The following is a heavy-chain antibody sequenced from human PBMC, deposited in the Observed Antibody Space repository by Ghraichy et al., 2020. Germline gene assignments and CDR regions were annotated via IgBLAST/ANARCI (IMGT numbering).Heavy chain of an antibody. CDR1: GVSVRSDH. V-gene: IGHV3-53*01. Sequence: GESLNISCVASGVSVRSDHMSWVRQAAGRGLEWVSIIYSGSTTTYYADSVKGRFTISRDSSKNTLYLQMNSLRAEDTALYYCARGGSGSEYWGQGTLVTVSS. CDR2: IYSGSTTT. CDR3: ARGGSGSEY. J-gene: IGHJ4*02. D-gene: IGHD6-19*01.